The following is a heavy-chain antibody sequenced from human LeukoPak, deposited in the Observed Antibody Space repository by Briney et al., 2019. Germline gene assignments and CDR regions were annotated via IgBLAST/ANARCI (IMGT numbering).Heavy chain of an antibody. V-gene: IGHV3-23*01. CDR1: GFTFSSYA. J-gene: IGHJ3*02. CDR3: AKDSYYDSSGLFTFDI. CDR2: ISGSGGST. Sequence: GGSLRLSCAASGFTFSSYAMSWVRQAPGKGLEWVSAISGSGGSTYYADSVKGRFTISRDNSKNTLYLQMNSLRAEDTAVYYCAKDSYYDSSGLFTFDIWGQGTMVTVSS. D-gene: IGHD3-22*01.